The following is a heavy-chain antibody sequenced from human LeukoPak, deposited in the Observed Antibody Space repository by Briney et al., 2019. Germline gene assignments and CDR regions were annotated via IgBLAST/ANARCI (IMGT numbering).Heavy chain of an antibody. Sequence: GGSLRLSCAASGFTFSSYWMSWVRQTPGKGLEWVANIKADGSEKYYVGSVKGRFTISRDNAKNSLFLQMNSLRAEDTAVYYCASQRFYSDSSGVPRYYLDCWGQGTLVTVSS. CDR1: GFTFSSYW. CDR2: IKADGSEK. J-gene: IGHJ4*02. D-gene: IGHD3-22*01. V-gene: IGHV3-7*01. CDR3: ASQRFYSDSSGVPRYYLDC.